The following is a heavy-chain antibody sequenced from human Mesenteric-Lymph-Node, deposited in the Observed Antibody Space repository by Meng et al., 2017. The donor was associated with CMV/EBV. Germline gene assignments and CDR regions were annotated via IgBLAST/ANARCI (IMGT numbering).Heavy chain of an antibody. V-gene: IGHV3-30-3*01. J-gene: IGHJ6*02. CDR3: AKVGGYCSGGSCYGGDV. CDR2: ISYDGSIN. D-gene: IGHD2-15*01. CDR1: GFMFGNYA. Sequence: GGSLRLSCADSGFMFGNYAMHWVRHAPGKGLEWVAVISYDGSINYYADSVKGRFTISRDNSKNTLYLQMNSLRAEDTAVYYCAKVGGYCSGGSCYGGDVWGQGTTVTVSS.